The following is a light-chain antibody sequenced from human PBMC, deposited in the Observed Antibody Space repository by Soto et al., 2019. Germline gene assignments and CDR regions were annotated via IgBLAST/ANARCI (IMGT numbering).Light chain of an antibody. CDR1: QNIRNX. CDR2: AAS. Sequence: QSPSSLSASVGDRVTITCRASQNIRNXLNWYQQRPGKTPNLLVYAASNLRGGVPSRFSGSGSGTVFTLTINSLQPEDFATYYCQQIHSTSSYTFGQGTRVDIK. J-gene: IGKJ2*01. CDR3: QQIHSTSSYT. V-gene: IGKV1-39*01.